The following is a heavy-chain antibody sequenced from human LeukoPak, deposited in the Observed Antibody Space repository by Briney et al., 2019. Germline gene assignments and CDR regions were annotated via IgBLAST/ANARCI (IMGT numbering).Heavy chain of an antibody. D-gene: IGHD6-19*01. V-gene: IGHV4-59*08. Sequence: SETLPLTCAVSGGSISSYYWSWIRQPPGKGLEWIGYIYYSGSTNYNPSLKSRVTISVDTSKNQFSLKLSSVTAADTAVYYCARHNIAVARTVGGAFDIWGQGTMVTVSS. J-gene: IGHJ3*02. CDR2: IYYSGST. CDR3: ARHNIAVARTVGGAFDI. CDR1: GGSISSYY.